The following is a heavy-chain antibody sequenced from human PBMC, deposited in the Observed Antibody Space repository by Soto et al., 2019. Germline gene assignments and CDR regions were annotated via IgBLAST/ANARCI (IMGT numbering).Heavy chain of an antibody. CDR2: INPNSGGT. D-gene: IGHD4-4*01. CDR1: GYTFTGYY. Sequence: ASVKVSCKASGYTFTGYYMHWVRQAPGQGLEWMGWINPNSGGTNYAQKFQGWVTMTRDTSISTAYMELSRLRSDDTAVYYCARALHSLYSNYDGLWFDPWGQGTLVTVSS. V-gene: IGHV1-2*04. J-gene: IGHJ5*02. CDR3: ARALHSLYSNYDGLWFDP.